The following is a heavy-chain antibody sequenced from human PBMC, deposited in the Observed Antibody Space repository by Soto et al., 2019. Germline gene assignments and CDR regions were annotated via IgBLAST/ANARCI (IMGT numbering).Heavy chain of an antibody. Sequence: SETLSLTCTVSGGSISSYYWSWIRQPPGKGLEWIGYIYYSGSTNYNPSLKSRVTISVDTSKNQFSLKLSSVTAADTAVYFCARGGVMVTDNWLDPWGQGTLVTVSS. D-gene: IGHD2-21*02. CDR3: ARGGVMVTDNWLDP. CDR1: GGSISSYY. J-gene: IGHJ5*02. CDR2: IYYSGST. V-gene: IGHV4-59*08.